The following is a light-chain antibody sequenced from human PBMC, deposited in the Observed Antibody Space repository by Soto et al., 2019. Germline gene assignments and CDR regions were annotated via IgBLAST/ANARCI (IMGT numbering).Light chain of an antibody. CDR3: QLSGT. CDR2: DAS. V-gene: IGKV1-33*01. CDR1: QDISNY. Sequence: DIQMTQSPSSLSASVGDRVTITCQASQDISNYLNWYQQKPGKAPKLLIYDASNLETGVPSRFSGSGSGIDFTFTISSLQPEDIATYYCQLSGTFGQGTKLEIK. J-gene: IGKJ2*01.